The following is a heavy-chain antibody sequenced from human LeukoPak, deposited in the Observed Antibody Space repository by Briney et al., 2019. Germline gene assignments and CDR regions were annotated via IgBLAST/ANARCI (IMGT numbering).Heavy chain of an antibody. CDR2: IYTSGIT. D-gene: IGHD1-26*01. J-gene: IGHJ4*02. Sequence: GGSLRLSCAVSGFTVSSNFMSWVRQAPGKGPEWVSVIYTSGITYYADSVRGRFSISRDNSKNTLYLQMDSLTVEDTAVYYCAREDAGGTYSFDYWGQGTLVTVSS. CDR3: AREDAGGTYSFDY. V-gene: IGHV3-66*01. CDR1: GFTVSSNF.